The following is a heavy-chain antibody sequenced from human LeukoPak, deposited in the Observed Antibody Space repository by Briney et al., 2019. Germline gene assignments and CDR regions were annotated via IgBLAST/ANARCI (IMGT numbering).Heavy chain of an antibody. CDR3: TLIQGWGSGSYYRDY. CDR1: DFSISNDW. V-gene: IGHV3-15*01. D-gene: IGHD3-10*01. J-gene: IGHJ4*02. CDR2: AKSKGAAEPT. Sequence: GGSLRLSSEAFDFSISNDWMSWVRQAPGKGLEWVARAKSKGAAEPTDYAAPVKGRFTISRDDSKNTLYLQMNSLKIEDTAVYFCTLIQGWGSGSYYRDYWGQGTLVTVSS.